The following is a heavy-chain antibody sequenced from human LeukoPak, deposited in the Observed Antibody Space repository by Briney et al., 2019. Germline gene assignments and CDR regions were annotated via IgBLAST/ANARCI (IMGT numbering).Heavy chain of an antibody. V-gene: IGHV1-2*02. J-gene: IGHJ3*02. Sequence: ASVKVSCKASGHTFTGYYMHWVRQAPGQGLEWMGWINANSGDTNYAQKFQGRVTMARYTSISTAYMELSRLRSDDTAVYYCASKWVTYYYNSSAYHYPTDVFDIWGQGTMVTVSS. CDR3: ASKWVTYYYNSSAYHYPTDVFDI. CDR1: GHTFTGYY. CDR2: INANSGDT. D-gene: IGHD3-22*01.